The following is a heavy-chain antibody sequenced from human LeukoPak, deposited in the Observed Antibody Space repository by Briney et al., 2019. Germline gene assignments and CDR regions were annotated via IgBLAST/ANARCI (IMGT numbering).Heavy chain of an antibody. D-gene: IGHD3-10*01. J-gene: IGHJ4*02. CDR1: GFTFDDYG. CDR3: ARVSGSGSYYSPHNDY. Sequence: GGSLRLSCAVSGFTFDDYGMSWVRQVPGKGLEWVSGINWNGGNTGYADSVKGRFTISRDNAKNSLYLQMNSLRAEDTALYYCARVSGSGSYYSPHNDYWGQGTLVTVSS. CDR2: INWNGGNT. V-gene: IGHV3-20*04.